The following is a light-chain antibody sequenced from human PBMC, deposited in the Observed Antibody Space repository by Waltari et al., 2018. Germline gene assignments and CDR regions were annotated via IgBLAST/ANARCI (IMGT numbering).Light chain of an antibody. CDR1: QDISNY. Sequence: DSQMSQSPSSLSASVCDRLTITCQASQDISNYLNWYQQKPGKAPKLLIYDASNLETGVPSRFSGSGSGTDFTFTISSLQPEDIATYYCQQYDNLPLTFGGGTKVEIK. CDR3: QQYDNLPLT. V-gene: IGKV1-33*01. CDR2: DAS. J-gene: IGKJ4*01.